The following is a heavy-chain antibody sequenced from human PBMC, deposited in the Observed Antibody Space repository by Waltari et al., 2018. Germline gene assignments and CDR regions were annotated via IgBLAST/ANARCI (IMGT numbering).Heavy chain of an antibody. V-gene: IGHV3-7*01. J-gene: IGHJ3*02. CDR2: IKKDGGEE. D-gene: IGHD3-22*01. CDR3: ARDQWFAFDI. Sequence: EVQLVESGGGLVQPGGSLRLSCAASGFTLTRYWRRWVRQGPGKGMEWVANIKKDGGEEYYVDSVRGRFTISRDNAKNSLFLQMNSLRPEDTAVYYCARDQWFAFDIWGQGTMVTVSS. CDR1: GFTLTRYW.